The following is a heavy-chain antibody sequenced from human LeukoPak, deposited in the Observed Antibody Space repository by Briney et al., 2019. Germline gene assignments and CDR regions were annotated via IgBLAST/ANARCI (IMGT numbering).Heavy chain of an antibody. CDR1: GGSFSGYY. CDR3: ARLTPSEDIVVVPATRHYYYYYGMDV. D-gene: IGHD2-2*01. V-gene: IGHV4-34*01. CDR2: INHSGST. Sequence: SETLSLTCAVYGGSFSGYYWSWIRQPPGKGLEWIGGINHSGSTNYNPSLKSRVTISVDTSKNQFSLKLSSVTAADTAVYYCARLTPSEDIVVVPATRHYYYYYGMDVWGQGTTVTVSS. J-gene: IGHJ6*02.